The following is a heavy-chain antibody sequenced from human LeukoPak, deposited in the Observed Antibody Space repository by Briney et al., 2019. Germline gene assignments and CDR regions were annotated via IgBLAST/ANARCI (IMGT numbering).Heavy chain of an antibody. J-gene: IGHJ5*02. V-gene: IGHV4-59*12. Sequence: TSETLSLTCTVSGGSISSYYWSWIRQPPGKGLEWIGYIYYSGSTNYNPSLKSRVTISVDTSKNQFSLKLSSVTAADTAVYYCARWYSSGWHPRGWFDPWGQGTLVTVSS. CDR2: IYYSGST. D-gene: IGHD6-19*01. CDR3: ARWYSSGWHPRGWFDP. CDR1: GGSISSYY.